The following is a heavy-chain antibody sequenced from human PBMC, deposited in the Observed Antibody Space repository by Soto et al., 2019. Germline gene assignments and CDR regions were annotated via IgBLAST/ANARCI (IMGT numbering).Heavy chain of an antibody. CDR3: ARVSGIVVVPAAAPTSPSFGLDV. V-gene: IGHV4-4*07. CDR1: GDSISNYL. Sequence: SETLSLTCSVSGDSISNYLWSWIRQPAGKGLEYIGRMYISGSTDYNPSLKSRVTMFLDEAKNQFSLQLASLTAADTAVYFCARVSGIVVVPAAAPTSPSFGLDVWGQGTTVTVSS. CDR2: MYISGST. J-gene: IGHJ6*02. D-gene: IGHD2-2*01.